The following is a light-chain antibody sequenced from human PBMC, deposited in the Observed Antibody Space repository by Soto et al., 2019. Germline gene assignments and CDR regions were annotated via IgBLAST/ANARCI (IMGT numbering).Light chain of an antibody. J-gene: IGKJ3*01. V-gene: IGKV3-11*01. Sequence: EIVLTQSPATLSLSPGERATLSCRASQSVGTYLAWYQQKPGQAPRLLIYDASNRATGIPARFSGSGSGTDSTPTTSNLEPEDIAVHYSQPRANWPPVLSSGPETKVDIK. CDR3: QPRANWPPVLS. CDR2: DAS. CDR1: QSVGTY.